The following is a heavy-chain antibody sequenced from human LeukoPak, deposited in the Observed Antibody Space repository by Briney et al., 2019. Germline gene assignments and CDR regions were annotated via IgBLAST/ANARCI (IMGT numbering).Heavy chain of an antibody. CDR1: EYTFTSYD. D-gene: IGHD3-22*01. CDR3: ARLSQTPDYYDVGRYYHLAY. CDR2: MNPTTGNT. J-gene: IGHJ4*02. Sequence: GASVKVSCKASEYTFTSYDINWVRQAPGQGLEWMGWMNPTTGNTGYAQKFQGRVTMTRDTSKKTAYMELRSLDSEDTAVYFCARLSQTPDYYDVGRYYHLAYWGQGTRVTVSS. V-gene: IGHV1-8*01.